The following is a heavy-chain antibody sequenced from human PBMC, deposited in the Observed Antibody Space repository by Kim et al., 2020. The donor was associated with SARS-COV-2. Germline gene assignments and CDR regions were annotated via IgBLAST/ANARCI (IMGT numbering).Heavy chain of an antibody. CDR3: ARPSTGSYYYGMDV. V-gene: IGHV3-66*04. Sequence: DSVQGRCTISRDNSKNTLYLQMNSLRAEDTAVYYCARPSTGSYYYGMDVWGQGTTVTISS. J-gene: IGHJ6*02.